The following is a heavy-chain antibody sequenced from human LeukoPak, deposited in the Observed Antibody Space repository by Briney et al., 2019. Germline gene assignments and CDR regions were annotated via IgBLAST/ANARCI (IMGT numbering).Heavy chain of an antibody. CDR2: ISSSSSYI. CDR3: ARLVGATGIVDY. J-gene: IGHJ4*02. D-gene: IGHD1-26*01. V-gene: IGHV3-21*01. CDR1: GFTFSSYS. Sequence: GGSLRLSCAASGFTFSSYSMNWVRQAPGEGLEWVSSISSSSSYIYYADSVKGRFTISRDNAKNSLYLQMNSLRAEDTAVYYCARLVGATGIVDYWGQGTLVTVSS.